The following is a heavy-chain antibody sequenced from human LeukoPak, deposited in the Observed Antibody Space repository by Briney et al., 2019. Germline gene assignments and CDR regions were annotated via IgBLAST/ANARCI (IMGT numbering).Heavy chain of an antibody. CDR2: IYYSGST. CDR3: ARDGGHVYSDY. D-gene: IGHD5-12*01. CDR1: GGSISSSSYY. V-gene: IGHV4-39*07. Sequence: PSETLSLTCTVSGGSISSSSYYWGWIRQPPGKGREWIGSIYYSGSTYSNPSLKSRVTFSVDTSKNQVSLKLGSVTAADTAVYYCARDGGHVYSDYWGQGTLVTVSS. J-gene: IGHJ4*02.